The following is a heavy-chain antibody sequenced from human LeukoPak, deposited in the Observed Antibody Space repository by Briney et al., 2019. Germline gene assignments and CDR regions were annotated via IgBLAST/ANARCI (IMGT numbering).Heavy chain of an antibody. Sequence: KSGGSLRLSCAASTFTLNTYTMNWVRQAPGKGLEWVSSISSSSNYIYYADSVKGRFTISRDNAKNSLYLQMDNLRDEDTAVYYCARDRRPSYCGGDCYEDYFDYWGQGTLVTVSS. V-gene: IGHV3-21*01. CDR3: ARDRRPSYCGGDCYEDYFDY. CDR2: ISSSSNYI. D-gene: IGHD2-21*02. CDR1: TFTLNTYT. J-gene: IGHJ4*02.